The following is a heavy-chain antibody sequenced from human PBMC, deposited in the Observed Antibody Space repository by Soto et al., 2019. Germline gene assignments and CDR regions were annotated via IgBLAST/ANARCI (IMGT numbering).Heavy chain of an antibody. CDR2: INHSGST. V-gene: IGHV4-34*01. J-gene: IGHJ4*02. Sequence: QVQLQQWGAGLLKPSETLSLTCAVYGGSFSGYYWSWIRQPPGKGLEWIGEINHSGSTNYNPSLKSRLSLSVDPSKYHFSLKLSSVTAADTAVYYCARFRAARSDYYTRLRNYFDSWGQGTLVTVSS. CDR3: ARFRAARSDYYTRLRNYFDS. CDR1: GGSFSGYY. D-gene: IGHD3-3*01.